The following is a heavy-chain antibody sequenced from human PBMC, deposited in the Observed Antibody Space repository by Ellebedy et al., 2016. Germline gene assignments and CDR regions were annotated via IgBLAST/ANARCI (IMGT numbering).Heavy chain of an antibody. V-gene: IGHV3-30*18. CDR2: VSYDGRQK. CDR1: GFTFMSYG. D-gene: IGHD3-22*01. J-gene: IGHJ4*02. Sequence: GGSLRLXCEASGFTFMSYGMHWVRQAPGKGLEWVAIVSYDGRQKYYGDAVKGRFTTSRDNSKQTLYLQMDSLRPEDTATYYCAKFAYDSSGTSTYFDLWGQGTLVTVAS. CDR3: AKFAYDSSGTSTYFDL.